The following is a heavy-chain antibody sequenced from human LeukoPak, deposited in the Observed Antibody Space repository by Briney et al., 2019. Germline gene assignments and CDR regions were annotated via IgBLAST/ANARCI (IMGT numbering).Heavy chain of an antibody. J-gene: IGHJ4*02. V-gene: IGHV4-31*03. CDR1: GGSLSSGGSY. CDR2: IYYSGST. CDR3: ARVTYSGRDY. D-gene: IGHD3-10*01. Sequence: SQTLSLTRTVSGGSLSSGGSYCSSISQHPGKCLGWIGYIYYSGSTYYNPSLKSRVIISVDTSKNQFSLKLSSVTAADTAVYYCARVTYSGRDYWGQGTLVTVSS.